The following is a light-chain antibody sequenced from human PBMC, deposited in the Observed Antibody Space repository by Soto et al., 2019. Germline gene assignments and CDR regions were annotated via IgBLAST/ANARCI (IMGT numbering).Light chain of an antibody. V-gene: IGLV4-69*01. CDR3: QTWGPDSHVV. Sequence: QSVLTQSPSASASLGASVKLTCTLSSGHSSYAIAWHQQQPEKGPRYLMKLNSDGSNSKGDGIPDRFSGSSSGAGRYLTISRLQSEVWGYYYCQTWGPDSHVVSGGGTNLPLL. CDR2: LNSDGSN. J-gene: IGLJ2*01. CDR1: SGHSSYA.